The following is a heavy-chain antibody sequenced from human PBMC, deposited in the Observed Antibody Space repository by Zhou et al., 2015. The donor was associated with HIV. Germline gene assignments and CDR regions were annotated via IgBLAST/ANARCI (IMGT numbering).Heavy chain of an antibody. CDR1: GFTFSNAW. Sequence: EVQLVESGGGLVKPGGSLRLSCAASGFTFSNAWMSWVRQAPGKGLEWVGRIKSKTDGGTTDYAAPVKGRFTISRDDSKNTLYLQMNSLKTEDTAVYYCTTAVITMIVVAHQGDAFDIWGQGTMVTVSS. V-gene: IGHV3-15*01. J-gene: IGHJ3*02. D-gene: IGHD3-22*01. CDR3: TTAVITMIVVAHQGDAFDI. CDR2: IKSKTDGGTT.